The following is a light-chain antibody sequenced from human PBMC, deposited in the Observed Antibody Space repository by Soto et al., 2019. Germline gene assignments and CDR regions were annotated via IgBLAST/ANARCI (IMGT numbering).Light chain of an antibody. CDR2: GAS. V-gene: IGKV3-11*01. CDR3: QQHSHWPPWT. CDR1: ENVRTF. J-gene: IGKJ1*01. Sequence: EVVLTQSPATLSLSPGERATLSCRASENVRTFVDWYQQKPGQAPRLLIYGASNRATGIPARFSGSGSGTDFTLTISNLEPEGFAVYYCQQHSHWPPWTFGQGTKVDI.